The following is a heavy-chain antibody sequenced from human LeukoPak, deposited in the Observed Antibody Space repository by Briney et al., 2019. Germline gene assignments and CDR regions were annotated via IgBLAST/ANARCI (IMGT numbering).Heavy chain of an antibody. Sequence: NPGGSLRLSYAASGLTFSSYSMNWVRHAPGRRLEWVSSISSSSSYIYYADSVKGRFTISRDNAKNSLYLQMNSLSAEDTAVYYCARGRGSGYPSIFDYWGQGTLVTVSS. CDR1: GLTFSSYS. CDR2: ISSSSSYI. J-gene: IGHJ4*02. CDR3: ARGRGSGYPSIFDY. V-gene: IGHV3-21*01. D-gene: IGHD3-22*01.